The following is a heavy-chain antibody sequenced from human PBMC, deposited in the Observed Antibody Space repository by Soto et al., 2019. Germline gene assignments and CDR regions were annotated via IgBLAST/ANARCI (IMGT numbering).Heavy chain of an antibody. CDR2: ISAYNDNT. J-gene: IGHJ4*02. CDR1: GYTFSSYG. V-gene: IGHV1-18*01. Sequence: QVQLVQSGAEVKKPGASVKVSCKVSGYTFSSYGISWVRQGPGQGLEWMGWISAYNDNTNYAQKVQGRVTMTTDTSPSTAYMELRSLRSDDTAVYYCARDRGGYCFDYWGQGTLVTVSS. CDR3: ARDRGGYCFDY.